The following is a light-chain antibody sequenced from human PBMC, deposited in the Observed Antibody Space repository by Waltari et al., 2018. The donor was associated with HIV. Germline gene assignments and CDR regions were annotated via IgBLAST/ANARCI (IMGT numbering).Light chain of an antibody. Sequence: DIVMTQSPLSLPVPPGEPASISCRSSQSLLHSNGFKDLNWYLQKPGQSPQLLIYLCSNRASGVPDRFSGRGSGTDFTLTISRVEDEDVGVYYCMQALQTLWTFGQGTKVEIK. CDR1: QSLLHSNGFKD. CDR3: MQALQTLWT. CDR2: LCS. V-gene: IGKV2-28*01. J-gene: IGKJ1*01.